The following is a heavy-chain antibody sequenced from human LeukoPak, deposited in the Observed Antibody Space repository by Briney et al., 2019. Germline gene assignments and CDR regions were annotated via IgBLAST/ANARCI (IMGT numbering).Heavy chain of an antibody. Sequence: SETLSLTCAVSGGSISSSNWWSWVRQPPGKGLEWIGEIYHSGSTNYNPSLKSRVTISVDKSKNQFSLKLSSVTAADTAVYYCAGDQQYQRPIISYGMDVWGQGTTVTVSS. J-gene: IGHJ6*02. CDR2: IYHSGST. V-gene: IGHV4-4*02. CDR3: AGDQQYQRPIISYGMDV. D-gene: IGHD2-2*01. CDR1: GGSISSSNW.